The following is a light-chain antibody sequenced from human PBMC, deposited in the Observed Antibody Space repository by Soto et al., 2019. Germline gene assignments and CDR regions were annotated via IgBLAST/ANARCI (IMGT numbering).Light chain of an antibody. V-gene: IGLV2-14*01. Sequence: QSVLTQPASVSGSPGQSITISCTGPNSDIGGHNYVSWYQQHPGKVPKLMIFAVTNRPSGVSTRFSGSKSGNTVSLTISGLQAEDEADYYCSSYTTSGPWVFGGGTKLTVL. J-gene: IGLJ3*02. CDR2: AVT. CDR1: NSDIGGHNY. CDR3: SSYTTSGPWV.